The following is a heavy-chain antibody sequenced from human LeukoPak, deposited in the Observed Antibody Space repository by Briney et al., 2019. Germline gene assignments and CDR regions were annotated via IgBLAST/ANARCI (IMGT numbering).Heavy chain of an antibody. CDR2: IYYSGST. CDR3: ARVGVTIFGVVKGYYCYYMDV. Sequence: ASETLSLTCTVSGGSISSYYWSWIRQPPGKGLEWIGYIYYSGSTNYNPSLKSRVTISVDTSKNQFSLKLSSVTAADTAVYYCARVGVTIFGVVKGYYCYYMDVWGKGTTVTVSS. D-gene: IGHD3-3*01. V-gene: IGHV4-59*01. CDR1: GGSISSYY. J-gene: IGHJ6*03.